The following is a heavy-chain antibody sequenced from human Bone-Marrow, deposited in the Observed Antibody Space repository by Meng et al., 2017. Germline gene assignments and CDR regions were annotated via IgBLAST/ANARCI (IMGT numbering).Heavy chain of an antibody. CDR2: IYYSGST. V-gene: IGHV4-31*01. D-gene: IGHD1-26*01. CDR3: ARVGYSGSRVTSYYFDY. CDR1: GGSISSGGYY. Sequence: QGELQGSGPGLGKPSQTLALPCTGSGGSISSGGYYWSWIRQHPGKGLEWIGYIYYSGSTYYNPSLKSLVTISVDTSKNQFSLKLSSVTAADTAVYYCARVGYSGSRVTSYYFDYWGQGTLVTASS. J-gene: IGHJ4*02.